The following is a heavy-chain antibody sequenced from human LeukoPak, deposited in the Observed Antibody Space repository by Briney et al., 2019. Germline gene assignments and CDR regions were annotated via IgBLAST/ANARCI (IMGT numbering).Heavy chain of an antibody. V-gene: IGHV4-61*02. Sequence: SETLSLTCIVSGGSISGGSYYWSWIRQPAGKGLEWIGRISPGGSTNYNPSLKSRVTISVDTSKNQFSLRLSSVTAADTGVYYCARETVVVPAAYYYYYYMDVWGKGTTVTVPS. D-gene: IGHD2-2*01. J-gene: IGHJ6*03. CDR1: GGSISGGSYY. CDR2: ISPGGST. CDR3: ARETVVVPAAYYYYYYMDV.